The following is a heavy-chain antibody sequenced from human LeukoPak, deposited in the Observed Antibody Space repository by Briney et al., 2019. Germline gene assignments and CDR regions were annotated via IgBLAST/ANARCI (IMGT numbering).Heavy chain of an antibody. CDR2: IYSGGST. Sequence: GGSLRLSCAASGFTVSSNYMSWVRQAPGKGLEWVSVIYSGGSTYYADSVKGRFTISRDNSKNTLYPQMNSLRAEDTAVYYCARDGDYGDYSDYWGQGTLVTVSS. J-gene: IGHJ4*02. V-gene: IGHV3-66*01. CDR1: GFTVSSNY. D-gene: IGHD4-17*01. CDR3: ARDGDYGDYSDY.